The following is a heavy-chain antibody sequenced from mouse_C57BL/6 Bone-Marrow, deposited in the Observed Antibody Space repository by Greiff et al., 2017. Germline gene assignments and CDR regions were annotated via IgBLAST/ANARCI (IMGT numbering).Heavy chain of an antibody. J-gene: IGHJ1*03. D-gene: IGHD1-1*01. CDR3: AAGITTVVADWYCEV. CDR1: GYAFTNYL. V-gene: IGHV1-54*01. Sequence: VQRVESGAELVRPGTSVKVSCKASGYAFTNYLIEWVKQRPGQGLEWIGVINPGSGGTNYNEKFKGKATLTADKSSSTSYMQLSSLTSEDTAVYFWAAGITTVVADWYCEVWGTGTTGTVSS. CDR2: INPGSGGT.